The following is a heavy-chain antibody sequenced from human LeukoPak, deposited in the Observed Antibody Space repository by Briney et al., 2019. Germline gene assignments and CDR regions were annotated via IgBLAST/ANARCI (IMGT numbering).Heavy chain of an antibody. D-gene: IGHD4-17*01. CDR2: INPNSGGT. V-gene: IGHV1-2*02. CDR1: GYTFTGYY. CDR3: ARDEGDYVHFDY. Sequence: ASVKVSCKASGYTFTGYYMHWVRQAPGQGLEWMGWINPNSGGTNYAQKFRGRVTMTRDTSIGTAYMELSRLRSDDTAVYYCARDEGDYVHFDYWGQGTLVTVSS. J-gene: IGHJ4*02.